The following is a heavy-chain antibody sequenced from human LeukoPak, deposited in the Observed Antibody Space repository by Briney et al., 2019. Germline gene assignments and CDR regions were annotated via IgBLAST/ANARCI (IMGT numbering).Heavy chain of an antibody. J-gene: IGHJ6*03. CDR1: GGTFSSYA. Sequence: GASVKVSCKASGGTFSSYAISWVRQAPGQGLEWMGGIIPIFGTANYAQKFQGRVTITTDESTSTAYMELSSLRSEDTAVYYCARVGGNSDVDYMGVWGKGTTVTVSS. CDR2: IIPIFGTA. CDR3: ARVGGNSDVDYMGV. D-gene: IGHD4-23*01. V-gene: IGHV1-69*05.